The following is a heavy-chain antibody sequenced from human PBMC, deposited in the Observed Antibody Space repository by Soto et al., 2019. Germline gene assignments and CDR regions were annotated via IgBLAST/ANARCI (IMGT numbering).Heavy chain of an antibody. CDR2: IYYSWGT. Sequence: QVQLQESGPGLVKPSETLSLTCTVSGGSINSYYWSWIRQPPGKGLEWIGYIYYSWGTNYNPSLKSRVTISIDTSKNLFSLKLSSVTAADTAVYYCARGSSGSSGVFEYWGQGILVTVSS. CDR1: GGSINSYY. D-gene: IGHD3-22*01. J-gene: IGHJ4*02. V-gene: IGHV4-59*01. CDR3: ARGSSGSSGVFEY.